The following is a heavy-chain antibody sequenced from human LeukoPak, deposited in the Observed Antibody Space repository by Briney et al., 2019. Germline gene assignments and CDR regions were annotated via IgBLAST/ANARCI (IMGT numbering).Heavy chain of an antibody. J-gene: IGHJ4*02. CDR1: GGSISSYY. CDR2: IYYTGST. Sequence: SETLSLTCTVSGGSISSYYWSWIRQPPGKGLEWIACIYYTGSTSYNPSLKSRVTISVDTSKNQFSLNLNSVTAADTAVYYCARAKMGNRGSLDYWGQGTLVTVSS. D-gene: IGHD3-10*01. CDR3: ARAKMGNRGSLDY. V-gene: IGHV4-59*01.